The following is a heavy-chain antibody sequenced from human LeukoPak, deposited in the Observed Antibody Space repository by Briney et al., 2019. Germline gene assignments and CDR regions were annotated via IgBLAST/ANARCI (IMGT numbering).Heavy chain of an antibody. Sequence: ASVKVSCKASGYTFTSYGISWVRQAPGQGLECMGWISAYNGNTNYAQKLQGRVTMTTDTSTSTAYMELRSLRSGDTAVYYCARDRPRIAVAGPMSFDYWGQGTLVTVSS. D-gene: IGHD6-19*01. J-gene: IGHJ4*02. CDR1: GYTFTSYG. CDR3: ARDRPRIAVAGPMSFDY. CDR2: ISAYNGNT. V-gene: IGHV1-18*01.